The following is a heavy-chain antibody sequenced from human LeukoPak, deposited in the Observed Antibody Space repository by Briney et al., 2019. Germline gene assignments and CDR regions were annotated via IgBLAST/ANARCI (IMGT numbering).Heavy chain of an antibody. CDR2: ISSSGSTI. D-gene: IGHD2-2*01. J-gene: IGHJ4*02. CDR1: GFAFSDYY. Sequence: GGSLRLSCAASGFAFSDYYMSWIRQAPGKGLEWVSYISSSGSTIYYADSVKGRFTISRDNAKNSLYLQMNSLRAEDTAVYYCASLYCSSTSCYLSPFDYWGQGTLVTVSS. V-gene: IGHV3-11*01. CDR3: ASLYCSSTSCYLSPFDY.